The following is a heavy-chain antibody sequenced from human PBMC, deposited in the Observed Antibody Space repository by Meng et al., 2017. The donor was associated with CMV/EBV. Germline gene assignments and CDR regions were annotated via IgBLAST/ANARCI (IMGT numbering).Heavy chain of an antibody. CDR1: GFTFSSYA. CDR2: ISGSGGST. Sequence: GGSLRLSCAASGFTFSSYAMSWVRQAPGKGLEWVSAISGSGGSTYYADSVKGRFTISRDNSKNTLYLQMNSLRAEDTAVYYCAKSWEGCSSTSCYTTEYDYWGQGTLVTV. J-gene: IGHJ4*02. CDR3: AKSWEGCSSTSCYTTEYDY. V-gene: IGHV3-23*01. D-gene: IGHD2-2*02.